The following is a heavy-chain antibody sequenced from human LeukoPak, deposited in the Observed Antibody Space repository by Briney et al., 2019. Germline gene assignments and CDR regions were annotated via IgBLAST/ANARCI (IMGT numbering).Heavy chain of an antibody. V-gene: IGHV3-11*01. CDR1: GFTFSDYY. CDR2: ISSSGSTI. D-gene: IGHD6-6*01. CDR3: ANLFRVAARDAFDI. Sequence: GGSLRLSCAASGFTFSDYYMSWIRQAPGKGLEWVSYISSSGSTIYYADSVKGRFTISRDNAKNSLYLQMNSLRAEDTAVYYCANLFRVAARDAFDIWGQGTMVTVSS. J-gene: IGHJ3*02.